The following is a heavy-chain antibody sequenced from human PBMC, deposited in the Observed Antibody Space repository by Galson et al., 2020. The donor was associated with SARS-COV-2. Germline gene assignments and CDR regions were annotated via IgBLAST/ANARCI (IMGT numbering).Heavy chain of an antibody. CDR1: GFSFRSYG. J-gene: IGHJ4*02. Sequence: GESLKISCEVSGFSFRSYGMSWVRQAPGKGLEWVSGITGPGITSYADSVKGRLTISRDNTINTVFRQVNDLRAEDTAIYYCARDPPPYGTDHYSDYWGQGTLVSVSS. CDR2: ITGPGIT. D-gene: IGHD4-17*01. V-gene: IGHV3-23*01. CDR3: ARDPPPYGTDHYSDY.